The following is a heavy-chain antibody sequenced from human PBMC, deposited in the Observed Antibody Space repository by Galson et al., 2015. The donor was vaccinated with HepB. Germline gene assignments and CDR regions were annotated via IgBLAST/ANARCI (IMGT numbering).Heavy chain of an antibody. V-gene: IGHV3-23*01. CDR3: AREGRIAVAGLDY. D-gene: IGHD6-19*01. CDR1: GFTFSSYA. Sequence: SLRLSCAASGFTFSSYAMSWVRQAPGKGLEWVSAISGSDGSTYYADSVKGRFTISGDNSKNTLYLQMNSLRAEDTAVYYCAREGRIAVAGLDYWGQGTLVTVSS. J-gene: IGHJ4*02. CDR2: ISGSDGST.